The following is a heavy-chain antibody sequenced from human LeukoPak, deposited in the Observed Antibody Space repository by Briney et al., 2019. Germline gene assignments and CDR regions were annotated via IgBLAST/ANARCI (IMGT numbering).Heavy chain of an antibody. CDR3: ARRAKLRYFDWLLDY. CDR2: ISYSGRT. V-gene: IGHV4-59*12. CDR1: GGSINSYY. D-gene: IGHD3-9*01. J-gene: IGHJ4*02. Sequence: SETLSLTCTVSGGSINSYYWSWIRQPPGKGLEWIGYISYSGRTNYNPSLKSRVTISVDTSKNQFSLKLSSVTAADTAVYYCARRAKLRYFDWLLDYWGQGTLVTVSS.